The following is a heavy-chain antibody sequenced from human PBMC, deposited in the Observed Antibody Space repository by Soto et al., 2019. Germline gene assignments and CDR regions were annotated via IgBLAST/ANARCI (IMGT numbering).Heavy chain of an antibody. CDR3: ARASPPYCSSTSCPWDWFDH. D-gene: IGHD2-2*01. CDR2: IYHSGST. CDR1: GGSISSGGYS. V-gene: IGHV4-30-2*01. J-gene: IGHJ5*02. Sequence: SETLSLTCAVSGGSISSGGYSWSWIRQPPGKGLEWIGYIYHSGSTYYNPSLKSRVAISVDRSKNQFSLKLSSVTAADTAVYYCARASPPYCSSTSCPWDWFDHWGQGNLVTVSS.